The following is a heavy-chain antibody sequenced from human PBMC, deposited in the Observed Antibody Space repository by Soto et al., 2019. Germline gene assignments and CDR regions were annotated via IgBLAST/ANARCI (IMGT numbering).Heavy chain of an antibody. V-gene: IGHV4-34*01. D-gene: IGHD2-8*02. J-gene: IGHJ4*02. CDR2: INHSGST. CDR3: ARDKVTGLFDY. CDR1: GGSFGGYY. Sequence: SETLSLTCAVYGGSFGGYYWTWIRQPPGTGLEWIGEINHSGSTNYNPSLKSRVTISVDTSKNQFSLKLTSVTAADTAVYYCARDKVTGLFDYWGQGALVT.